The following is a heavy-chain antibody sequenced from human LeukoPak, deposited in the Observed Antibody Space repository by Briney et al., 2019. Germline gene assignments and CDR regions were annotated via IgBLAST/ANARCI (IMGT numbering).Heavy chain of an antibody. D-gene: IGHD4-17*01. CDR1: GFTFSSYG. Sequence: GGSLRLSCAASGFTFSSYGMHWVRQAPGKGLEWVAFIRYDGRNKYYADSVKGRFTISRDNSKNTLCLQMNSLRAEDTAVYYCAKEIWPTVTTPGHTHFDYWGQGTLVTVSS. CDR2: IRYDGRNK. V-gene: IGHV3-30*02. CDR3: AKEIWPTVTTPGHTHFDY. J-gene: IGHJ4*02.